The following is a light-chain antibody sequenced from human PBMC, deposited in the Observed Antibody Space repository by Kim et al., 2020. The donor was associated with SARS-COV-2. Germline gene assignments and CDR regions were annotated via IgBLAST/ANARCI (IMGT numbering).Light chain of an antibody. CDR1: SLRSYY. V-gene: IGLV3-19*01. CDR2: GKN. J-gene: IGLJ2*01. CDR3: NSRDSNDNVV. Sequence: SSELTQDPAVSVALGQTVRITCQGDSLRSYYATWYQQKPGQAPIVVIYGKNNRPSGIPDGFSGSSSGNTASLTITGTQAGDEADYYCNSRDSNDNVVFGGGTQLTVL.